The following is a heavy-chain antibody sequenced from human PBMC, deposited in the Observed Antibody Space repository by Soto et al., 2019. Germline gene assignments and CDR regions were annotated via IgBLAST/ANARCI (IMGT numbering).Heavy chain of an antibody. CDR3: ARHPGELVSFFDY. V-gene: IGHV4-39*01. CDR1: GGSISSSSYY. Sequence: QLQLQESGPGLVKPSETLSLTCTVSGGSISSSSYYWGWIRQPPGKGLEWIGSIYYSGSTYYNPSLKSRVTISVDTSKNQFSLKLSSVTAADTAVYYCARHPGELVSFFDYWGQGTLVTVSS. D-gene: IGHD3-16*01. CDR2: IYYSGST. J-gene: IGHJ4*02.